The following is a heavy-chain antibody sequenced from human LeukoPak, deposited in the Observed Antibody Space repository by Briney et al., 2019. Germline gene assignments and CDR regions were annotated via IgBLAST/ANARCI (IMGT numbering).Heavy chain of an antibody. J-gene: IGHJ4*02. CDR1: GFTFSSYA. V-gene: IGHV3-23*01. CDR3: AKAYDSSGYMWLY. Sequence: PGGXLRLSCAASGFTFSSYAMSWVRQAPGKGLEWVSGISGSGGRTYYAEYVKGRFTISRENSKNTVYMQMNSLRAEDTAVYYCAKAYDSSGYMWLYWGQGTLVTVSS. CDR2: ISGSGGRT. D-gene: IGHD3-22*01.